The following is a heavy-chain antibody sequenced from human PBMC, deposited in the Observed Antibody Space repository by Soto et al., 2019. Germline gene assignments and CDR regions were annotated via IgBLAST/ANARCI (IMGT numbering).Heavy chain of an antibody. Sequence: DVQLVESGGGLIQPGESLRLSCAAFGLTISGKKYVAWVRQAPGKGLEWVSALYDVDGSFYADSVKGRFTTSSDSSKNTVYLHMNDLRPDDTAVYYCATWHEREHAYDVWGQGTKVTVSS. D-gene: IGHD1-1*01. CDR2: LYDVDGS. CDR1: GLTISGKKY. V-gene: IGHV3-53*01. CDR3: ATWHEREHAYDV. J-gene: IGHJ3*01.